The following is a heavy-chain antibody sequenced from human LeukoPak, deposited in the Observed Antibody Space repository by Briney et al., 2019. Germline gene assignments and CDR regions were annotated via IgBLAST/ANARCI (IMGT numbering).Heavy chain of an antibody. J-gene: IGHJ4*02. CDR2: IYYSGST. CDR3: ARGRVSAFDY. D-gene: IGHD5/OR15-5a*01. CDR1: GGSISSGGYY. Sequence: SETPSLTCTVSGGSISSGGYYWSWIRQHPGKGLEWIGYIYYSGSTYYNPSLKSRVTISVDTSKNQFSLKLSSVTAADTAVYYCARGRVSAFDYWDQGTLVTVSS. V-gene: IGHV4-31*03.